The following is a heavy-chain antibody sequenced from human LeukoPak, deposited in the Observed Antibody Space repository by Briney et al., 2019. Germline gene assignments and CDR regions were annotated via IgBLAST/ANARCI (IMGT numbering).Heavy chain of an antibody. CDR3: ANYGSGTYDAFDI. CDR2: ISGSGGST. Sequence: GGSLRLSCAASGFRFSSYGMSWVRQVPGKGLEWVSAISGSGGSTYYADSVKGRFTISRDNSKNTLYLQMNSLRAEDTAVYYCANYGSGTYDAFDIWGQGTMVTVSS. CDR1: GFRFSSYG. D-gene: IGHD3-10*01. V-gene: IGHV3-23*01. J-gene: IGHJ3*02.